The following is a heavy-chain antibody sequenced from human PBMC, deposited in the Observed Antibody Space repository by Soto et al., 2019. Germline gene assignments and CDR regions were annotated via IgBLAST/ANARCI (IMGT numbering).Heavy chain of an antibody. CDR1: GYTFTSYD. D-gene: IGHD3-10*01. CDR3: ARGPRGSGRSWFDP. J-gene: IGHJ5*02. CDR2: MNPNSGNT. Sequence: QVQLVQSGAEVKKPGASVKVSCKASGYTFTSYDINWVRQATGQGLEWMGWMNPNSGNTGYAQKFQGRVTMTRNTSISTAYMELSNLRSEDTAGYYCARGPRGSGRSWFDPWGQGILVTVSS. V-gene: IGHV1-8*01.